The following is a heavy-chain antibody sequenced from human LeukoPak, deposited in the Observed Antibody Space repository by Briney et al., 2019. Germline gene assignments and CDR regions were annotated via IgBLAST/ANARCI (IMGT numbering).Heavy chain of an antibody. D-gene: IGHD2-2*01. J-gene: IGHJ4*02. Sequence: GGSLRLSCAASGFTFSSYAMSWVRQAPGKGLEWVSAISGSGGSTYYADSVKGRFTISRDNSKNTLYLQMNSLRAEDTAVYYCAKVPAKYCSSTSCYAGDYWGQGTLVTVSS. V-gene: IGHV3-23*01. CDR3: AKVPAKYCSSTSCYAGDY. CDR1: GFTFSSYA. CDR2: ISGSGGST.